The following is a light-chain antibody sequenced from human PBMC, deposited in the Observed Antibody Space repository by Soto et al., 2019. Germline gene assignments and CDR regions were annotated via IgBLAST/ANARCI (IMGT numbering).Light chain of an antibody. CDR2: EVT. Sequence: QSALTQPPSASGSPGQSVTISCTGTSSDIGGYNYVSWYQQHPGKAPKLMIYEVTKRPSGVPDRFSGSKSGNTASLTVSGLQAEDEADYYCSSHAGSHSLGVFGGGTKLTVL. J-gene: IGLJ2*01. CDR3: SSHAGSHSLGV. V-gene: IGLV2-8*01. CDR1: SSDIGGYNY.